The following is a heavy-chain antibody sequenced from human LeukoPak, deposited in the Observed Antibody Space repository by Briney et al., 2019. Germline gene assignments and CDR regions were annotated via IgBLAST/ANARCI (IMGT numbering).Heavy chain of an antibody. CDR3: AKETVAVAGYFDY. Sequence: GGSLRLSCAASGFTFSRYGMSWVRQAPGKGLEWVSTISGSGLSTYYAHSVKGRFTISRDNSKNTLYLQMNSLRAEDTAVYYCAKETVAVAGYFDYWGQGTLVTVSS. V-gene: IGHV3-23*01. D-gene: IGHD6-19*01. CDR1: GFTFSRYG. CDR2: ISGSGLST. J-gene: IGHJ4*02.